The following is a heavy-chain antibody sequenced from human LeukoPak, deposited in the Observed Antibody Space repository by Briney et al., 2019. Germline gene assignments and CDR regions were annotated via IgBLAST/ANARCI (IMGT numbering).Heavy chain of an antibody. CDR2: IYYSGST. J-gene: IGHJ4*02. CDR1: GGSISSGGYY. D-gene: IGHD2-2*01. V-gene: IGHV4-31*03. CDR3: ARVAPGYCSSTSCSDFDY. Sequence: SQTLSLTCTVSGGSISSGGYYWSWIRQHPGKGLEWIGYIYYSGSTYYNPSLKSRVTISVDTSKNQFSLKLSSVTAADTAVYYCARVAPGYCSSTSCSDFDYWGQGTLVTVSS.